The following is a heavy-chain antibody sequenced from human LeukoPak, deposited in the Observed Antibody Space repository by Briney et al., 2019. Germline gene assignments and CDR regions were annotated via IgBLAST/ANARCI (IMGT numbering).Heavy chain of an antibody. CDR3: ARDRKYYYHMDV. CDR2: VYHSGTT. D-gene: IGHD1-14*01. J-gene: IGHJ6*03. V-gene: IGHV4-4*02. CDR1: GDSISSSYW. Sequence: PSETLSLTCAVSGDSISSSYWWSWVRQPPGKGLEWIGEVYHSGTTNYNPSLKSRVTISVDKSKNQFSLKLSSVTAADTAVYYCARDRKYYYHMDVWGKGTTVTVSS.